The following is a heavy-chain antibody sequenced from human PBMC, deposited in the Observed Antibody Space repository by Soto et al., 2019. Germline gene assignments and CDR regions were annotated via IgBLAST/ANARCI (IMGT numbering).Heavy chain of an antibody. J-gene: IGHJ6*02. CDR3: AREYGMDV. V-gene: IGHV1-18*01. CDR1: GYSFHTYA. CDR2: ISGYNGNT. Sequence: QVQLVQSGAEVKKPGASVNVSCKASGYSFHTYAISWVRQAPGQGLEWVGWISGYNGNTNYAQKFQGRVTLTTDTSTKTAFMELRSLTGDDTAVYYCAREYGMDVWGQGTTVTVCS.